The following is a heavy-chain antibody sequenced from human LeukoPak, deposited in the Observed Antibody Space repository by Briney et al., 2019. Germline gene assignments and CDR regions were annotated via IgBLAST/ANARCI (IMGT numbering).Heavy chain of an antibody. CDR2: ISGSGAST. CDR3: VREGYSSGWFRN. Sequence: PGGSLRLSCLTSGFTFSTNAMSWVRQAPGKGLEWISGISGSGASTYYADSVTGRFTISRDNSRNTLYLQMNSLKAEDTAVYYCVREGYSSGWFRNWGQGTLVSVSS. D-gene: IGHD6-19*01. CDR1: GFTFSTNA. J-gene: IGHJ4*02. V-gene: IGHV3-23*01.